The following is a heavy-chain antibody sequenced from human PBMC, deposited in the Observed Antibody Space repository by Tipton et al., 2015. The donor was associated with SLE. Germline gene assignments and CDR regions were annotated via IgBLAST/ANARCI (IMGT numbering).Heavy chain of an antibody. D-gene: IGHD6-13*01. CDR2: ISGTGGST. CDR1: GFTFSSYA. Sequence: GSLRLSCAASGFTFSSYAMSWVRQAPGKGLEWVSAISGTGGSTYYADSVKGRFTISRDSSKNTLFLQMNSLRAEDTAVYYCARSSSSWYVGRFYFDYWGQGTLVTVSS. CDR3: ARSSSSWYVGRFYFDY. J-gene: IGHJ4*02. V-gene: IGHV3-23*01.